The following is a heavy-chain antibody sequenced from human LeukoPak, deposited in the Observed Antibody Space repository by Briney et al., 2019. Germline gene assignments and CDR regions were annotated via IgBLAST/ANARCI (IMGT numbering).Heavy chain of an antibody. J-gene: IGHJ4*02. CDR1: GGTFSSYA. Sequence: ASVKVSCKASGGTFSSYAISWVRQAPGQGLEWMGGIIPIFGTANYAQKFQGRVTITADESTSTAYMELSSLRSEDTAVYYCARNIVVVVAATQSYGRDGFDYWGQGTLVTVSS. CDR2: IIPIFGTA. D-gene: IGHD2-15*01. V-gene: IGHV1-69*13. CDR3: ARNIVVVVAATQSYGRDGFDY.